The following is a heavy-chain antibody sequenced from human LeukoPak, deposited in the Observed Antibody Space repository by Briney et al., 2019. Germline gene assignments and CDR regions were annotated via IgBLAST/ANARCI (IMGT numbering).Heavy chain of an antibody. D-gene: IGHD1-26*01. CDR3: ARLIYSGSFDY. Sequence: GGSLSSSCAAPGFTFSSYWLNWVRQAPGKGLVWVSRINSDGSSTSYADSVKGRFTISRDNAKNTLYLQMNSLRAEDTAVYYCARLIYSGSFDYWGQGTLVTVSS. V-gene: IGHV3-74*01. J-gene: IGHJ4*02. CDR1: GFTFSSYW. CDR2: INSDGSST.